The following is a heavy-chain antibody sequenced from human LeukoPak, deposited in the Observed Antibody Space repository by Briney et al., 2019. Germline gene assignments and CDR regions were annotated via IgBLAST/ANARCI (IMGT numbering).Heavy chain of an antibody. CDR2: INHSGST. V-gene: IGHV4-34*01. CDR3: ATTVTTLYGMDV. J-gene: IGHJ6*02. Sequence: PSETLSLTCAVYGGSFSGYYWSWIRQPPGKGLEWIGEINHSGSTNYSPSLKSRVTISVDTSKNQFSLKLSSVTAADTAVYYCATTVTTLYGMDVCGQRTTVTVSS. CDR1: GGSFSGYY. D-gene: IGHD4-17*01.